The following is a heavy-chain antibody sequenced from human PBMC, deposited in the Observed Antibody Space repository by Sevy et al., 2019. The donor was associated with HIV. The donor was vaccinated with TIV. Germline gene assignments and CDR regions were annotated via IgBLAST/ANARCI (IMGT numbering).Heavy chain of an antibody. CDR3: AGPILTYNNGWSYYDY. J-gene: IGHJ4*02. V-gene: IGHV4-39*01. Sequence: SETLSLTCTVSGASINSSGYYWGWIRQPPGKGLEWIASINYSGSTFYNPSLKSRVTISADTSKNQFSLDLNSVTAADTAIYYCAGPILTYNNGWSYYDYWGQGTVVTVSS. CDR2: INYSGST. D-gene: IGHD6-19*01. CDR1: GASINSSGYY.